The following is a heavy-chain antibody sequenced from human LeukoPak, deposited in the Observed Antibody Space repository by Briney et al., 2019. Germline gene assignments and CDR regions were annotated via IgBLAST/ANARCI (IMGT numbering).Heavy chain of an antibody. V-gene: IGHV4-59*01. CDR3: ARAERWLQFSIDY. J-gene: IGHJ4*02. D-gene: IGHD5-24*01. CDR2: IYYSGST. CDR1: GGSISSYY. Sequence: SETLSLTCTVSGGSISSYYWSWIRQPPGKGLEWIGYIYYSGSTNYNPSLESRVTISVDTSKNQFSLKLSSVTAADTAVYYCARAERWLQFSIDYWGQGTLVTVSS.